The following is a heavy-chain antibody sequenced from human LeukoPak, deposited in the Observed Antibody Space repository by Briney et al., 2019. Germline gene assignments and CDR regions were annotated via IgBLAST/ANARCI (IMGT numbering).Heavy chain of an antibody. CDR3: ASCSSTSCYSPLPNAFDI. D-gene: IGHD2-2*01. CDR2: IYTSGST. J-gene: IGHJ3*02. CDR1: GGSISSGSYY. Sequence: SQTLSLTCAVSGGSISSGSYYWSWIRQPAGKGLEWIGRIYTSGSTNYNPSLKSRVTISVDTSKNQFSLKLSSVTAADTAVYYCASCSSTSCYSPLPNAFDIWGQGTMVTVSS. V-gene: IGHV4-61*02.